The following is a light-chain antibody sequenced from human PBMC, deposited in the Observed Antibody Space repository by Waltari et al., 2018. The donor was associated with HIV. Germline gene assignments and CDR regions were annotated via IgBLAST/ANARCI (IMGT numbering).Light chain of an antibody. Sequence: SAVTQPASVSGLPGQSVTISCTGADNDFGLRNFVPWYQQHPGKLPRLIFSDVDSRASGIPDRFSASKSGETAFLTISSLRTEDEALYYYASFTGDDTVMFGGGTLVTVL. CDR1: DNDFGLRNF. V-gene: IGLV2-14*03. J-gene: IGLJ3*02. CDR3: ASFTGDDTVM. CDR2: DVD.